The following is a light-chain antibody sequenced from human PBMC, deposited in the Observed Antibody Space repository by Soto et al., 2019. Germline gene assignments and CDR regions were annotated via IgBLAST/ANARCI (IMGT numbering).Light chain of an antibody. CDR3: GSWDSSLSAYV. V-gene: IGLV1-51*02. Sequence: QSVLTQPPSVSEAPGQTVIISCSGSSSNLGAPYDVNWFRQLPGTVPRLLIYGNNKRPSGIPDRFSGSKSGTSATLGITGFQTGDEADYYCGSWDSSLSAYVFGTGTKVTVL. CDR1: SSNLGAPYD. CDR2: GNN. J-gene: IGLJ1*01.